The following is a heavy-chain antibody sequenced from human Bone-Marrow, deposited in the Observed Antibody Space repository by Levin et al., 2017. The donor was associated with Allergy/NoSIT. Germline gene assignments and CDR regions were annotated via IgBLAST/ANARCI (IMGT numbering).Heavy chain of an antibody. CDR2: ISHSGDT. Sequence: SETLSLTCAVYGGLFSGYYWSWIRQSPGKGLEWFGEISHSGDTNYNPSLKSRVTISVDTSKNQVSLKLRSVTAADTAVYYCASEYDIVTGWRFHHWGQGTLVTVSS. V-gene: IGHV4-34*01. CDR3: ASEYDIVTGWRFHH. CDR1: GGLFSGYY. D-gene: IGHD3-9*01. J-gene: IGHJ5*02.